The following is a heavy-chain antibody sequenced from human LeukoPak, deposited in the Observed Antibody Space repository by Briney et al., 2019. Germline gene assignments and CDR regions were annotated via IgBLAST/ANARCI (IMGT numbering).Heavy chain of an antibody. CDR2: FDPEDGET. D-gene: IGHD1-26*01. CDR3: ATFTWSVGATLGYAFDI. J-gene: IGHJ3*02. CDR1: GYTLTELS. Sequence: ASVKVSCKVSGYTLTELSMHWVRQAPGKGLEWMGGFDPEDGETIYAQKFQGRVTMTEDTSTGTAYMELSSLRSEDTAVYYCATFTWSVGATLGYAFDIWGQGTMVTVSS. V-gene: IGHV1-24*01.